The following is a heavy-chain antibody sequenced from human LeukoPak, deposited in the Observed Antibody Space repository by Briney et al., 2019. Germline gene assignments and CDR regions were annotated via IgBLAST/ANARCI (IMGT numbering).Heavy chain of an antibody. CDR1: GFRFSSYA. Sequence: SGGSLRLSCAASGFRFSSYAMSWVRQAPGKGLEWVSAXXGSGVSTYYADSVKGRFTVSRDNSKNTLYLQMSSLRAEDTAVYYCAKDERNWNYXLASQTYDWGQGTLVTVSS. V-gene: IGHV3-23*01. CDR2: XXGSGVST. CDR3: AKDERNWNYXLASQTYD. J-gene: IGHJ4*02. D-gene: IGHD1-7*01.